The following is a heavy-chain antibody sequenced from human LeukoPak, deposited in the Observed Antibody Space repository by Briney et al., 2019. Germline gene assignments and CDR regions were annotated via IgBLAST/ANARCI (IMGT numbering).Heavy chain of an antibody. CDR2: ITGSASQT. Sequence: GGSLRLSCAASGLSFSASTMTWVRQAPGKGLEWVADITGSASQTHYADSVKGRFTISRDNANYTLYLQMSSLRAEDTAVYYCARDEASTVYYDFWSGYPFDYWGQGTLVTVSS. CDR3: ARDEASTVYYDFWSGYPFDY. D-gene: IGHD3-3*01. J-gene: IGHJ4*02. V-gene: IGHV3-11*06. CDR1: GLSFSAST.